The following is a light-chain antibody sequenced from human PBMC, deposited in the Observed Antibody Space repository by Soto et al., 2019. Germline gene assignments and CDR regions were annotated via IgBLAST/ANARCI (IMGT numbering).Light chain of an antibody. CDR2: EVT. CDR1: ISDVCGYNY. CDR3: SSYTSSSPYV. V-gene: IGLV2-14*01. J-gene: IGLJ1*01. Sequence: QSVLTQPSSVSGSPGQSITISCTGTISDVCGYNYVSWYQQHPGKAPKLMIYEVTNRPSGVSNRFSGSKSGNTASLTISGLQAEDEADYYCSSYTSSSPYVFGTGTKVTV.